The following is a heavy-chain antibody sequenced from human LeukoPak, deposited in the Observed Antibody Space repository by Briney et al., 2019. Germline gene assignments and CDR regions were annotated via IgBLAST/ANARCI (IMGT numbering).Heavy chain of an antibody. Sequence: ASMKVSCKASGYTFSRYGITWVRQAPGQGLEWMGWIIAYDGNTNFAQNFQARVTMTTDTSTNTAYMELRSLRSDDTAVYYCARQSFIAGDNWNYVLNGDDALDIWGQGTMVTVSS. CDR3: ARQSFIAGDNWNYVLNGDDALDI. CDR1: GYTFSRYG. J-gene: IGHJ3*02. D-gene: IGHD1-7*01. V-gene: IGHV1-18*01. CDR2: IIAYDGNT.